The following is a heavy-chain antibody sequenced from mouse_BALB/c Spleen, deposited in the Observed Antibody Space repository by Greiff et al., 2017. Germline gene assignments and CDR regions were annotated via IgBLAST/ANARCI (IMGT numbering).Heavy chain of an antibody. Sequence: DVKLVESGGGLVQPGGSLRLSCATSGFTFTDYYMSWVRQPPGKALEWLGFIRNKANGYTTEYSASVKGRFTISRDTSQSILYLQMNTLRAEDSATYYCARSYDYAMDYWGQGTSVTVSS. J-gene: IGHJ4*01. D-gene: IGHD2-4*01. V-gene: IGHV7-3*02. CDR3: ARSYDYAMDY. CDR1: GFTFTDYY. CDR2: IRNKANGYTT.